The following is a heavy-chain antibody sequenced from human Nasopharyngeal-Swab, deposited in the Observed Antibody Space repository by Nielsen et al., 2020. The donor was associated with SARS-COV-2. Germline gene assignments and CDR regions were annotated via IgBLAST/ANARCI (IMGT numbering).Heavy chain of an antibody. CDR2: MYNSGST. Sequence: SETLSLTCTVSGGSISRYYWSWIRQSPGKGLEWIGEMYNSGSTNYNPSLKSRVTISVDTSRNQFSLKLSSVTAADTAVYYCARLFHDSSGYYYGFDYWGQGTLVTVSS. CDR1: GGSISRYY. CDR3: ARLFHDSSGYYYGFDY. D-gene: IGHD3-22*01. V-gene: IGHV4-59*13. J-gene: IGHJ4*02.